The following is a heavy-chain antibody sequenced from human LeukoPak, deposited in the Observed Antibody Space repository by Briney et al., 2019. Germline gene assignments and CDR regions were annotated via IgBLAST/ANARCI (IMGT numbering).Heavy chain of an antibody. V-gene: IGHV4-39*07. CDR2: IYYSGST. D-gene: IGHD2-21*02. Sequence: PSETLSLTCTVSGGSISSSSYYWGWIRQPPGKGLEWIGSIYYSGSTYYNPSLKSRVTISVDTSKNQFSLKLSSVTAADTAVYYCARSGGDRKYWYFDLWGRGTLVTVSS. CDR1: GGSISSSSYY. J-gene: IGHJ2*01. CDR3: ARSGGDRKYWYFDL.